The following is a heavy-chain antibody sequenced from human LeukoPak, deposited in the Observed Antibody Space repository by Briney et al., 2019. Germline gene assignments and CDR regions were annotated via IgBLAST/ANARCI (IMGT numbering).Heavy chain of an antibody. CDR2: MNPNSGNT. CDR3: ARGSFRPYDYVWGSYSNLGY. Sequence: EASVKVSCKASGYTFTSYDINWVRQATGQGLEWMGWMNPNSGNTGYAQKFQGRVTMTRNTSISTAYMELSSLRSEDTAVYYCARGSFRPYDYVWGSYSNLGYWGQGTPVTVSS. V-gene: IGHV1-8*01. J-gene: IGHJ4*02. CDR1: GYTFTSYD. D-gene: IGHD3-16*01.